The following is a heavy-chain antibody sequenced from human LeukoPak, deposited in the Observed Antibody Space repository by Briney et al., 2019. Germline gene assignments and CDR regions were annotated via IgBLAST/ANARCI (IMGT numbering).Heavy chain of an antibody. CDR3: ATDYCSGGSCYSYTYYYYMDD. V-gene: IGHV3-30*03. CDR1: GFTFSSYG. CDR2: ISYDGSNK. J-gene: IGHJ6*03. D-gene: IGHD2-15*01. Sequence: PGGSLRLSCAAFGFTFSSYGMHWVRQAPGKGLEWVAVISYDGSNKYYADSVRGRFTISRDNSNNTLYLQMNSLGAEDTAVYYCATDYCSGGSCYSYTYYYYMDDWGKGTTVTVSS.